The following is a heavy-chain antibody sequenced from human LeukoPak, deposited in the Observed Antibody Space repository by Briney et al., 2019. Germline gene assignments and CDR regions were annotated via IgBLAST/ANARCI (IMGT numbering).Heavy chain of an antibody. V-gene: IGHV3-53*01. CDR3: ATGPVSTGIAFDI. Sequence: GGSLRLSCAASGFTVSSNYMSWVRQAPGKGLEWVSVIYSGGGTYYADSVKGRFTISRDNSKNTLYLQMNSLRAEDTAVYYCATGPVSTGIAFDIWGQGTMVTVSS. CDR1: GFTVSSNY. D-gene: IGHD4-17*01. J-gene: IGHJ3*02. CDR2: IYSGGGT.